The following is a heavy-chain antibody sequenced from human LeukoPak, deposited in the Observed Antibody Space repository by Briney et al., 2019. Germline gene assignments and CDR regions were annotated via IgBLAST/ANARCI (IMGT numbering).Heavy chain of an antibody. Sequence: GAPVTVSCTASGYPFSNYDINWVRQATGQGLEWMGWMNPNSGNTDYAQKFQGRVTITRNTSISTAYMELSSLRSEDTAVYYCARGRATVTTHWVDPWGQGTLVTVSS. CDR1: GYPFSNYD. D-gene: IGHD4-11*01. V-gene: IGHV1-8*03. J-gene: IGHJ5*02. CDR2: MNPNSGNT. CDR3: ARGRATVTTHWVDP.